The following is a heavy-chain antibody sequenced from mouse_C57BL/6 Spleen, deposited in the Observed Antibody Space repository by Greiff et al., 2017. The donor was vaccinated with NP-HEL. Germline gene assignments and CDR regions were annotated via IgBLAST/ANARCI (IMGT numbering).Heavy chain of an antibody. CDR1: GYTFTNYW. CDR2: IYPGGGYT. V-gene: IGHV1-63*01. D-gene: IGHD2-5*01. CDR3: ARYAYIVRGYFDV. Sequence: QVQLQQSGAELVRPGPSVKMSCKASGYTFTNYWIGWAKQRPGHGLEWIGDIYPGGGYTNYNEKFKGKATLTADKSSSTAYMQFSSLTSEDSAIYYCARYAYIVRGYFDVWGTGTTVTVSS. J-gene: IGHJ1*03.